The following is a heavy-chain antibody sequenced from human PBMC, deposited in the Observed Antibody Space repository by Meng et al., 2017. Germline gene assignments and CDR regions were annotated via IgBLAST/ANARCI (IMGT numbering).Heavy chain of an antibody. CDR2: INHSGST. V-gene: IGHV4-34*01. J-gene: IGHJ4*02. CDR1: GGSFSGYY. Sequence: GRLQRWGAGLLKPSATLSLTCAVYGGSFSGYYWSWIRQPPGKGLEWIGEINHSGSTNYNPSPKRRVTISVDTSKNQFSLKLSSVTAADTAVYYCARGRYFDWLSYRYYFDYWGQGTLVTVSS. D-gene: IGHD3-9*01. CDR3: ARGRYFDWLSYRYYFDY.